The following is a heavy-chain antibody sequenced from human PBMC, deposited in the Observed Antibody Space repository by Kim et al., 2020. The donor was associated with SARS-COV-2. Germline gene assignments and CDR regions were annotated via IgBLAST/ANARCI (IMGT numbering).Heavy chain of an antibody. CDR1: GFPFSVSW. CDR3: AKDYFGSLES. CDR2: IVSDGSST. Sequence: GGSLRLSCVASGFPFSVSWMHWVRQAPGKGLVWVSQIVSDGSSTSYSDSVKGRFTISRENAKNSLYLQMNSLRVEDTAIYFCAKDYFGSLESWGQGTLVPSPQ. D-gene: IGHD3-10*01. J-gene: IGHJ5*02. V-gene: IGHV3-74*01.